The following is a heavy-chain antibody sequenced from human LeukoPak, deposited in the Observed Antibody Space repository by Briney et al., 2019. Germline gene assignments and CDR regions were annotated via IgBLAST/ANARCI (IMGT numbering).Heavy chain of an antibody. D-gene: IGHD6-13*01. J-gene: IGHJ4*02. CDR1: EFTFSSYW. CDR3: VRLGGSSSVDH. Sequence: GGSLRLSCEAPEFTFSSYWMHWVRQAPGKGLVWVSRIDTDGTSAAYADSVKGRFSVSRDNAKNTLYLQMDSLRADDTAVYYCVRLGGSSSVDHWGQGTLVTVSS. CDR2: IDTDGTSA. V-gene: IGHV3-74*01.